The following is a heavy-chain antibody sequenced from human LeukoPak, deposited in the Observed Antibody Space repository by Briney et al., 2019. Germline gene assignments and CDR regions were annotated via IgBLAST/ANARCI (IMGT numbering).Heavy chain of an antibody. CDR3: ARELEYSSSSGAFDI. CDR1: GGSFSGYY. Sequence: SETLSLTCAVYGGSFSGYYWSWIRQPPGKGLEWIGEINHSGSTNYNPSLKSRVTISVDTSKNQFSLKLSSVTAADTAVYYCARELEYSSSSGAFDIWGQGTMVTVSS. V-gene: IGHV4-34*01. D-gene: IGHD6-6*01. J-gene: IGHJ3*02. CDR2: INHSGST.